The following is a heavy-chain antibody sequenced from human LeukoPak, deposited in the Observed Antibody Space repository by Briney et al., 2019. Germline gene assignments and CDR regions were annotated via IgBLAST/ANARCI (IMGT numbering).Heavy chain of an antibody. Sequence: GGSLRLSCAASGLTFSTYAMSWVRQAPGKGLEWVSTITGSGDYTYYADSVKGRFTNSRDHSKNTLYLQMNRLRAEDTAVYYCAKDRGTGWHSFDYWGQGTLVTVSS. CDR2: ITGSGDYT. J-gene: IGHJ4*02. D-gene: IGHD6-19*01. V-gene: IGHV3-23*01. CDR1: GLTFSTYA. CDR3: AKDRGTGWHSFDY.